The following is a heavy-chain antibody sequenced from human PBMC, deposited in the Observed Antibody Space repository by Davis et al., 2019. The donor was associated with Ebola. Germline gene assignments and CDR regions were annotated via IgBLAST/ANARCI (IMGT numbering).Heavy chain of an antibody. CDR3: ARDFDY. Sequence: SETLSLTCTVSGGSMRGYYWSWIRQPPGKGLEWIGYIYYSGSTNYNPSLKSRVTISLDTSKNQFSLKLSSVTAADTAVYYCARDFDYWGQGTLVTVSS. J-gene: IGHJ4*01. CDR1: GGSMRGYY. V-gene: IGHV4-59*01. CDR2: IYYSGST.